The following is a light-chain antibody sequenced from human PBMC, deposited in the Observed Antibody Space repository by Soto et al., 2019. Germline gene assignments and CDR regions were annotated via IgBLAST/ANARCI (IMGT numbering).Light chain of an antibody. CDR2: DVN. CDR1: SSDVGGYNY. Sequence: QSALTQPRSVSGSPGQSVTISCTGTSSDVGGYNYVSWYQQHPGKAPKLIIYDVNRRPSGVPDRFSGSKSGNTASLTISGLQAGDEADYYCGSWDSSLSAYVFGTGTKVTVL. J-gene: IGLJ1*01. V-gene: IGLV2-11*01. CDR3: GSWDSSLSAYV.